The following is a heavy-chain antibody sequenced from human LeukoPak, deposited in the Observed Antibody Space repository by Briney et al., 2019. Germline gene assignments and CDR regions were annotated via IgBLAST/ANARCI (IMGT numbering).Heavy chain of an antibody. J-gene: IGHJ4*02. CDR1: GGTFSSYA. CDR2: IIPIFGTA. D-gene: IGHD3-22*01. CDR3: ARGTHAYYYDSSGYEGYYFDY. Sequence: SVKVSCKASGGTFSSYAISWVRQAPGQGLEWMGGIIPIFGTANYAQKFQGRVTITADESTSTAYMELSSLRSEDTAVYYCARGTHAYYYDSSGYEGYYFDYWGQGTLVTVSS. V-gene: IGHV1-69*13.